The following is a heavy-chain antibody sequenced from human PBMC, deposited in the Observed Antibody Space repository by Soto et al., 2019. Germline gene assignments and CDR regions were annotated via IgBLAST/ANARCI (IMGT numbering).Heavy chain of an antibody. J-gene: IGHJ6*02. D-gene: IGHD6-6*01. CDR1: GGTFSSYA. CDR2: IIPIFGTA. V-gene: IGHV1-69*06. CDR3: ATGGIAARAYYYYGMDV. Sequence: ASVKVSWKASGGTFSSYAISWVRQAPGQGLEWMGGIIPIFGTANYAQKFQGRVTITADKSTSTAYMELSSLRSEDTAVYYCATGGIAARAYYYYGMDVWGQGTTVTVSS.